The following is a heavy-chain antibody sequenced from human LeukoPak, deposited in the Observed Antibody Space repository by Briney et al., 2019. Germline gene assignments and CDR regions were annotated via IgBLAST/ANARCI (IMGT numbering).Heavy chain of an antibody. CDR3: ARSAADAFDY. V-gene: IGHV3-74*01. CDR1: GFXFRSYW. CDR2: VNSDGTT. J-gene: IGHJ4*02. Sequence: PGGSLRLSCAASGFXFRSYWIHWVRQVPGKGLVWVSLVNSDGTTSHADSVKGRFTISRDNAKNTLFLQMNSLRAEDTAVYYCARSAADAFDYWGQGTLVTVSS.